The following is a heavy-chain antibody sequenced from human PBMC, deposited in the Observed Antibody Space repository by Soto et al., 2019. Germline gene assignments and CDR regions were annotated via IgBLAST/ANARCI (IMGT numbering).Heavy chain of an antibody. V-gene: IGHV1-58*02. CDR3: AAGMVNDAFDI. Sequence: SVKVSCKASGFTFTSATMQWVRQARGQRLEWIGWIVVGSGNRNYVQKFQERVTITRDMSTSTAYMEVSSLRSEDTAVYYCAAGMVNDAFDIWGQGTMVTVSS. CDR1: GFTFTSAT. CDR2: IVVGSGNR. D-gene: IGHD2-8*01. J-gene: IGHJ3*02.